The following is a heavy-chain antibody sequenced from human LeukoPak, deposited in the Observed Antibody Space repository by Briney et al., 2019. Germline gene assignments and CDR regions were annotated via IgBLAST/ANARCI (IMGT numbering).Heavy chain of an antibody. J-gene: IGHJ4*02. CDR2: ISYDGSDK. V-gene: IGHV3-30-3*01. CDR3: ARDLMDGTYSFDY. CDR1: GFTFSRHP. D-gene: IGHD1-26*01. Sequence: HSGGSLRLSCAASGFTFSRHPMHWVRQTPGRGLEWLALISYDGSDKYYADSVKGRLTTSRDNSKNALYLQINSLKPEDTALYYCARDLMDGTYSFDYWGQGTLVTVSS.